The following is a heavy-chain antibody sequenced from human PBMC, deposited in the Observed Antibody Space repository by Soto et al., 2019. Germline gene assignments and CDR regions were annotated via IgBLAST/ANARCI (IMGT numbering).Heavy chain of an antibody. CDR3: ARSIVVVPAIDY. V-gene: IGHV3-11*01. J-gene: IGHJ4*02. Sequence: PGGSLRLSCAASGFTFSDYYMSWIRQAPGKGLEWVSYISSSGSTIYYADSVKGRFTIPRDNAKNSLYLQMNSLRAEDTAVYYCARSIVVVPAIDYWGQGTLVTVSS. CDR1: GFTFSDYY. D-gene: IGHD2-2*01. CDR2: ISSSGSTI.